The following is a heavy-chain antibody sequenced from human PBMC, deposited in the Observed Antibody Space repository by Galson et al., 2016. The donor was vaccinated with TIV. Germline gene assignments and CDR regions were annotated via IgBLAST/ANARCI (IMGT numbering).Heavy chain of an antibody. CDR3: TRGGMIPYY. CDR2: ISTSGSTT. V-gene: IGHV3-48*03. CDR1: GFTFSSYE. Sequence: SLRLSCAASGFTFSSYEMSWVRQAPGKGMEWVSYISTSGSTTYHADSVKGRFTISRDNAKNSLYLQMNSVRAEDTAVYYCTRGGMIPYYWGQGTLVAVSS. J-gene: IGHJ4*02. D-gene: IGHD3-22*01.